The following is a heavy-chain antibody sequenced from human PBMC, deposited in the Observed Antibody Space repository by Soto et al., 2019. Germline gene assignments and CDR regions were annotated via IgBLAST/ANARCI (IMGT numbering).Heavy chain of an antibody. D-gene: IGHD3-10*01. CDR2: IATYNNNK. Sequence: HLVQSGPEVKRPGASITVSCKTSGDTFATFVLSWVRQAPGPGLEWMGWIATYNNNKNYAQKFQGRLTLTTDTSTSTAYMELEILGYDDTSVYYCARVVRGVVNWFDPWGQGTLVTFSS. J-gene: IGHJ5*02. CDR3: ARVVRGVVNWFDP. V-gene: IGHV1-18*01. CDR1: GDTFATFV.